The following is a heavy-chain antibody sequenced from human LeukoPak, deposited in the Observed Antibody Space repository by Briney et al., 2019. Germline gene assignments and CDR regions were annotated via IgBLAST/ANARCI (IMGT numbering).Heavy chain of an antibody. CDR1: GFTFSSYA. Sequence: GGSLRLSCAASGFTFSSYAMSWVRQAPGKGLEWVSIISGSGGSTFYVDSVKGRFTISRDNSKNTLYLQMNSLRVEDTAVYYCAKVFSVGSYVGTYLWDYWGQGTLVTVSS. D-gene: IGHD3-16*01. CDR3: AKVFSVGSYVGTYLWDY. J-gene: IGHJ4*02. V-gene: IGHV3-23*01. CDR2: ISGSGGST.